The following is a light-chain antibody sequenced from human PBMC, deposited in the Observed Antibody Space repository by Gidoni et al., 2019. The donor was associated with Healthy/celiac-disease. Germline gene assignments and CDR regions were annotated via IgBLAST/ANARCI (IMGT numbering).Light chain of an antibody. V-gene: IGKV1-39*01. CDR2: AAS. CDR3: QQSYSTPYT. CDR1: QSISSY. J-gene: IGKJ2*01. Sequence: DIQMTQSPSSLSAYVGDRVIITCRASQSISSYLNWYQKKPGKAPKLLIYAASNLQSGVPSRFSGSGSGTDFTLTSSRMQPEDFATYYCQQSYSTPYTFGQGTKLEIK.